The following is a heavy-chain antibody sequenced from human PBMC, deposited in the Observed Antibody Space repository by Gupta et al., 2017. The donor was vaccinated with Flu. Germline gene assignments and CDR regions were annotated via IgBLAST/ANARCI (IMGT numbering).Heavy chain of an antibody. CDR3: AKPAVETIKSVEKSLYYFDY. Sequence: EVQLLESGGGLVQPGGSLRLSCAASGFTFSSYAMSWVRQAPGKGLEWFAAISGSGGSTYYADSVKGRFTISRDNSKNTLYLQMNSLRAEDTAVYYCAKPAVETIKSVEKSLYYFDYWGQGTLVTVSS. V-gene: IGHV3-23*01. CDR1: GFTFSSYA. J-gene: IGHJ4*02. CDR2: ISGSGGST. D-gene: IGHD1-26*01.